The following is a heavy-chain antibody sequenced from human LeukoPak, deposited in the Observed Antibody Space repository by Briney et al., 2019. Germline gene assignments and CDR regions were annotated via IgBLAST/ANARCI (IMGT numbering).Heavy chain of an antibody. CDR2: IFYSGST. Sequence: SETLSLTCTVSGGSISSYYWSWIRQPPGKGLEWIGYIFYSGSTNYNPSLKSRVTISVDTSKNQFSLKLSSVTAADTAVYYCAREGVGASSGFDPWGQGTLVTVSS. CDR3: AREGVGASSGFDP. J-gene: IGHJ5*02. CDR1: GGSISSYY. D-gene: IGHD1-26*01. V-gene: IGHV4-59*12.